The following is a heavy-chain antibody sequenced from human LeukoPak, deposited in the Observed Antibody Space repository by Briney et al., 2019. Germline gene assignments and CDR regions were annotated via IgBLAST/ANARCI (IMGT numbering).Heavy chain of an antibody. Sequence: GASVKVSCKASGYTFTGYYMRWVRQAPGQGLEWMERINPNSGGTNYAQKFQGRVTMTRDTSISTAYMELSRLRSDDTAVYYCARYYSGSGSPYYYYMDVWGKGTTVTVSS. CDR3: ARYYSGSGSPYYYYMDV. V-gene: IGHV1-2*06. CDR1: GYTFTGYY. D-gene: IGHD3-10*01. CDR2: INPNSGGT. J-gene: IGHJ6*03.